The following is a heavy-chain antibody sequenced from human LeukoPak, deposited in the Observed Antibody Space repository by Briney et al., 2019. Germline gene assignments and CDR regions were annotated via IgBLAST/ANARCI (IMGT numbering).Heavy chain of an antibody. CDR3: ARGGSPVGATNDY. Sequence: PSETLSLTCAVSGYSISSGYHWSWIRQPPGKGLEWIGEINHSGSTNYNPSLKSRVTISVDTSKNQFSLKLSSVTAADTAVYYCARGGSPVGATNDYWGQGTLVTVSS. J-gene: IGHJ4*02. CDR2: INHSGST. CDR1: GYSISSGYH. D-gene: IGHD1-26*01. V-gene: IGHV4-34*01.